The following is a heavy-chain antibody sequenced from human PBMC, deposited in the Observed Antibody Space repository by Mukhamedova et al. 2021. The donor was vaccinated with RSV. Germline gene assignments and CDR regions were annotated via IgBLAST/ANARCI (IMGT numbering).Heavy chain of an antibody. CDR2: ISYDGSNK. V-gene: IGHV3-30*04. D-gene: IGHD3-16*01. J-gene: IGHJ6*01. CDR3: ARGPMEGAYYYYYYGIDV. CDR1: SSYA. Sequence: SSYAMHWVRQAPGKGLEWVAVISYDGSNKYYADSVKGRFTISRDNSKNTLYLQMNSLRAEDTAVYYCARGPMEGAYYYYYYGIDV.